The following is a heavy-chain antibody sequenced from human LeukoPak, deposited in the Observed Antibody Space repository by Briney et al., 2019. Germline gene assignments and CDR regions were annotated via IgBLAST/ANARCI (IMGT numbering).Heavy chain of an antibody. CDR1: GFTFNSYG. CDR3: ARDYYDYIGAFDY. V-gene: IGHV3-33*01. CDR2: IWPDGSNK. D-gene: IGHD3-22*01. J-gene: IGHJ4*02. Sequence: PGGSLRLSCAASGFTFNSYGMFWVRQAPGKGLEWVAFIWPDGSNKLYGDSVKGRFTISRDNSKNTVYLQMNSLRAEDTAVYYCARDYYDYIGAFDYWGQGTLVTVSS.